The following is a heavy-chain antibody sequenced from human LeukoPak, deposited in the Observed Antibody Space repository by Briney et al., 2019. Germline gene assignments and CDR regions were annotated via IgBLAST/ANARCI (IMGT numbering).Heavy chain of an antibody. V-gene: IGHV1-18*01. D-gene: IGHD3-10*01. CDR3: ARVGGYGSGSYYTVSHYFDY. Sequence: ASVKVSCKASGYTFTSYGISWVRQAPGQGLEWMGWISAYNGNTNYAQKLQGRVTMTTDTSTSTAYMELRSLRSDDTAVYYCARVGGYGSGSYYTVSHYFDYWGQGTLVTVSS. CDR1: GYTFTSYG. J-gene: IGHJ4*02. CDR2: ISAYNGNT.